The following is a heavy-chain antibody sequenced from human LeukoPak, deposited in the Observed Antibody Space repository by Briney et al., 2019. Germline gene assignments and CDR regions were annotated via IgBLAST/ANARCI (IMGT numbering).Heavy chain of an antibody. Sequence: SETLSLTCIVSGGSISSYYWSWIRQPPGKGLEWIGYIYYSGSTNYNPSLKSRVTMSVDTSKNQFSLKLSSVTAADTAVYYCARVNEWSYWFDPWGQGTLVTVSS. D-gene: IGHD2-8*01. CDR3: ARVNEWSYWFDP. V-gene: IGHV4-59*01. CDR2: IYYSGST. J-gene: IGHJ5*02. CDR1: GGSISSYY.